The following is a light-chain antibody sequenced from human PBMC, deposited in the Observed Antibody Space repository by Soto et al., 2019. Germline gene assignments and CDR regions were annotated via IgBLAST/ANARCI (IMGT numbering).Light chain of an antibody. CDR1: QSVSSY. Sequence: EIVLTQSPATLSLSPGERATLSCRASQSVSSYLAWYQQKPGQAPRLLIYDASNRATGIPARFSGSGSGTDFTHTISSLEPEDFAVYYCQQRSHWPAFTFGPGTKVDIK. J-gene: IGKJ3*01. V-gene: IGKV3-11*01. CDR3: QQRSHWPAFT. CDR2: DAS.